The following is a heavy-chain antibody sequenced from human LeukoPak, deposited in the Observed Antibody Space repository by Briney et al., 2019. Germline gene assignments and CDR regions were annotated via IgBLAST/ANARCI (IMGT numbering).Heavy chain of an antibody. V-gene: IGHV1-8*01. Sequence: ASVKVSCKASGYTFTSYDINWVRQATGQGLEWMGWVNPNSGHTGYAQKFQGRVTMTRNTSITTAYMELSSLTSEDTAVYYCARGAPGSYCSGGSCPYFDYWGQGTLVSVSS. CDR1: GYTFTSYD. CDR2: VNPNSGHT. CDR3: ARGAPGSYCSGGSCPYFDY. D-gene: IGHD2-15*01. J-gene: IGHJ4*02.